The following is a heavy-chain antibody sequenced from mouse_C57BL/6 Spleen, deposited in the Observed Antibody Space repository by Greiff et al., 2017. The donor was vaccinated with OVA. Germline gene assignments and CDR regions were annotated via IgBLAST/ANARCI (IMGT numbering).Heavy chain of an antibody. CDR3: ARGHGNHHYYAMDY. Sequence: QVQLQQSGAELARPGASVKMSCKASGYTFTSYTMHWVKQRPGQGLEWIGYINPSSGYTKYNQKFKDKATLTADKSSSTAYMQLSSLTSEDSAVYYCARGHGNHHYYAMDYWGQGTSVTVSS. CDR2: INPSSGYT. D-gene: IGHD2-1*01. CDR1: GYTFTSYT. V-gene: IGHV1-4*01. J-gene: IGHJ4*01.